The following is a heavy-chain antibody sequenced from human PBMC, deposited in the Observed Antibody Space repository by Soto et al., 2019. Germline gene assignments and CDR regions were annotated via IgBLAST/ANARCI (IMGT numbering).Heavy chain of an antibody. V-gene: IGHV4-59*01. Sequence: QVQLRESGPGLVRPSETLSLTCTVSGGSLSSYYWSWIRQPPGKGLEWIGYIYNSGSTNYNPSLKSRVTISVDTSKNQFSLKLSSVTAADTAVYYCAYGDSRGPFDSWGQGPLVTVSS. CDR2: IYNSGST. CDR1: GGSLSSYY. J-gene: IGHJ4*02. CDR3: AYGDSRGPFDS. D-gene: IGHD4-17*01.